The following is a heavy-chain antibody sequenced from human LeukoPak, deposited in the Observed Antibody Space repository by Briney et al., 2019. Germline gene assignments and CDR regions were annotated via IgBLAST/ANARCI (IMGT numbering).Heavy chain of an antibody. CDR2: ISSDGSDT. Sequence: PGGSLRLSCVASGFSFSSYWMHWVRQDPGKGLMWVARISSDGSDTKYGVSVKGRFTISRDNAKNTLYLQMNSLRAEDTAVYYCARDQTQTGPTTVDHWGQGTQVTVSS. V-gene: IGHV3-74*01. CDR3: ARDQTQTGPTTVDH. J-gene: IGHJ4*02. CDR1: GFSFSSYW. D-gene: IGHD1-14*01.